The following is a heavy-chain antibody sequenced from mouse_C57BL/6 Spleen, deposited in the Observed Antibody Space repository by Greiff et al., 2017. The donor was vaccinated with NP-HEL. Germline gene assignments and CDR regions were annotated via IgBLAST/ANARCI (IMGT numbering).Heavy chain of an antibody. CDR2: IDPENGDT. V-gene: IGHV14-4*01. CDR3: TPYYYGSSYRFDV. J-gene: IGHJ1*03. D-gene: IGHD1-1*01. CDR1: GFTITDDY. Sequence: VQLQQSGAELVRPGASVKLSCTASGFTITDDYMHWVKQRPEQGLEWIGWIDPENGDTEYASKFQGKATITADTSSNTAYLQLSSLTSEDTAVYYCTPYYYGSSYRFDVWGTGTTVTVSS.